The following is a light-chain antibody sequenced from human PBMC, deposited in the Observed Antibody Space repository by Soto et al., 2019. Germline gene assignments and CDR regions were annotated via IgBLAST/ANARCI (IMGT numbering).Light chain of an antibody. CDR1: QSISNR. V-gene: IGKV1-5*01. J-gene: IGKJ1*01. CDR3: QHYNSDST. CDR2: HAS. Sequence: DIQMTQSPSTLSASVGDRVTITSRASQSISNRLAWYQQKPGTAPKLLIYHASSLESGVPSRLGGSGSGTDFTLSIRSLQPDDFATYYCQHYNSDSTFGQGTKVDIK.